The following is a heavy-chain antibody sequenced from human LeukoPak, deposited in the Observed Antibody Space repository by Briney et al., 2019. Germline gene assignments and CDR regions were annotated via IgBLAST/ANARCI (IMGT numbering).Heavy chain of an antibody. V-gene: IGHV3-21*01. CDR3: ARDQWDYYDSSGYYYLDY. CDR1: GFTFNNYA. D-gene: IGHD3-22*01. CDR2: ISSSSSYI. J-gene: IGHJ4*02. Sequence: GGSLRLSCAASGFTFNNYAMSWVRQAPGKGLEWVSSISSSSSYIYYADSVKGRFTISRDNAKNSLYLQMNSLRAEDTAVYYCARDQWDYYDSSGYYYLDYWGQGTLVTVSS.